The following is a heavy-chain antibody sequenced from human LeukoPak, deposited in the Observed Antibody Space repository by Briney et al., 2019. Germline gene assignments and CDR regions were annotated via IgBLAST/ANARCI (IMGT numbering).Heavy chain of an antibody. CDR1: GYTFTGYY. CDR2: INPNSGGT. D-gene: IGHD6-13*01. V-gene: IGHV1-2*02. J-gene: IGHJ5*02. CDR3: ARVSGVAAAGGFDP. Sequence: ASVKVSCKASGYTFTGYYMHWVRQAPGQGREWMGWINPNSGGTNYAQKFQGRVTMTRDTSISTAYMELSRLRSDDTAVYYCARVSGVAAAGGFDPWGQGTLVTVSS.